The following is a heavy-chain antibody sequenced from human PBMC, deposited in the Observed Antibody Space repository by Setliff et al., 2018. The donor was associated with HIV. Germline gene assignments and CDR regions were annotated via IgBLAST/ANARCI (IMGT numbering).Heavy chain of an antibody. V-gene: IGHV5-51*01. D-gene: IGHD3-9*01. J-gene: IGHJ3*02. Sequence: GESLKISCKGSGYSFTSYWIAWVRQKPGKGLEWMGIIYPGDSDTRYSPSFQGQVTISADKSITTAYLQWSSLRASDTAMYYCAKGGGLSFRYHDWFVKIWGQGTLVTVSS. CDR3: AKGGGLSFRYHDWFVKI. CDR1: GYSFTSYW. CDR2: IYPGDSDT.